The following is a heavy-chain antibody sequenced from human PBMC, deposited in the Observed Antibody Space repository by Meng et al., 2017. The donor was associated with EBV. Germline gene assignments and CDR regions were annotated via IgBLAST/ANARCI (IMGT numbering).Heavy chain of an antibody. J-gene: IGHJ5*02. CDR3: ARGRGVYCSGGSCYPGWFDP. V-gene: IGHV1-8*01. D-gene: IGHD2-15*01. CDR1: GYTFTSYD. CDR2: MNPNSGNT. Sequence: QGQLVRSGAEVKKTGASLKVSCKASGYTFTSYDINWVRQATGQGLEWMGWMNPNSGNTGYAQKFQGRVTMTRNTSISTAYMELSSLRSEDTAVYYCARGRGVYCSGGSCYPGWFDPWGQGTLVTVSS.